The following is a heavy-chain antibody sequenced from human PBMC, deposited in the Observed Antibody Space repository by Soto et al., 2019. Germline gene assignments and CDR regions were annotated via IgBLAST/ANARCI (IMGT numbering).Heavy chain of an antibody. Sequence: PGESLKISCKGSGYNFTSYWIGWVIQMPGKGLEWMGIIYPGDSDTRYSPSFQGQVTISADKSISTAYLQWSSLKASDTAMYYCARTRAAAVYDAFDIWGQGTMVTVSS. J-gene: IGHJ3*02. V-gene: IGHV5-51*01. D-gene: IGHD6-13*01. CDR1: GYNFTSYW. CDR2: IYPGDSDT. CDR3: ARTRAAAVYDAFDI.